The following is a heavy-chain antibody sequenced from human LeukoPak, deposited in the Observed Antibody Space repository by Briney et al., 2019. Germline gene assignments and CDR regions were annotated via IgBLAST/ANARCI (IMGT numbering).Heavy chain of an antibody. D-gene: IGHD6-19*01. CDR3: AKDRRRAVAGLFDY. Sequence: GRSLRLSCAASGFTFDDYAMHGVRQAPGKGLEWVSGISWNSGSIGYADSVKGRFTISRDNAKNSLYLQMNSLRAEDTALYYCAKDRRRAVAGLFDYWGQGTLVTVSS. CDR2: ISWNSGSI. CDR1: GFTFDDYA. V-gene: IGHV3-9*01. J-gene: IGHJ4*02.